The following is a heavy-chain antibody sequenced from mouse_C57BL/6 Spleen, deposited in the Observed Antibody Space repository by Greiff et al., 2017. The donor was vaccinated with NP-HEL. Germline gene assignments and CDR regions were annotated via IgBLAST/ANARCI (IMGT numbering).Heavy chain of an antibody. CDR2: ISDGGSYT. J-gene: IGHJ4*01. Sequence: EVQVVESGGGLVKPGGSLKLSCAASGFTFSSYAMSWVRQTPEKRLEWVATISDGGSYTYYPDNVKGRFTISRDNAKNNLYLQMSHLKSEDTAMYYCARDTGDYDYDGYAMDYWGQGTSVTVSS. CDR3: ARDTGDYDYDGYAMDY. D-gene: IGHD2-4*01. CDR1: GFTFSSYA. V-gene: IGHV5-4*01.